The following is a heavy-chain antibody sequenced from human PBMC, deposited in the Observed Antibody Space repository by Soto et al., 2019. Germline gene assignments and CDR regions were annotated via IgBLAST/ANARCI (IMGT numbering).Heavy chain of an antibody. Sequence: QVQLVQSGAEVKKPGASVKVSCKASGYTFTGYYMHWVRQAPGQGLEWMGWINPNSGCTNCAQKLKGWVNMTRETSISTAYMELSRLRSDDAAVYYCATRRDYGDNGVFDYWGQGTLVTVSS. J-gene: IGHJ4*02. CDR1: GYTFTGYY. CDR2: INPNSGCT. CDR3: ATRRDYGDNGVFDY. D-gene: IGHD4-17*01. V-gene: IGHV1-2*04.